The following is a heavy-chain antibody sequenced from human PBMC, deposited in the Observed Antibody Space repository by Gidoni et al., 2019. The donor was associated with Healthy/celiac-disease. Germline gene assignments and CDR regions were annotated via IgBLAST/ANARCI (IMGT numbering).Heavy chain of an antibody. D-gene: IGHD3-3*01. CDR2: IWCNGSKK. Sequence: QVQLVESGGGVVQPGRSLRLSFAASGFTFRSYGMHGVRQAPGTGLEWVCVIWCNGSKKYYADSVKGRFNISGDNSKNTLNLQMNSLRDEDTAVYYCARVGDDCWSGYYEVRSSNYYYYGMDVWGQGTTVTVSS. CDR1: GFTFRSYG. V-gene: IGHV3-33*01. CDR3: ARVGDDCWSGYYEVRSSNYYYYGMDV. J-gene: IGHJ6*02.